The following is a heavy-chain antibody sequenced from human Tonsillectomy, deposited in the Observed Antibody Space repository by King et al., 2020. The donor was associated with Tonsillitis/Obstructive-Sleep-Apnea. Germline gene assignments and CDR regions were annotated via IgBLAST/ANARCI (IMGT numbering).Heavy chain of an antibody. D-gene: IGHD6-13*01. CDR1: GFSVSSNY. CDR3: SREYIAAAVLSYYAMDV. V-gene: IGHV3-53*01. CDR2: IYSGGSA. J-gene: IGHJ6*04. Sequence: VQLVESGGGLIQPGGSLRLSCAASGFSVSSNYMSWVRQAPGKGLEWVSVIYSGGSAYYGDYVKGRFTISSDNYKNTLSLQMNTLRAEDAAVYYCSREYIAAAVLSYYAMDVWRRGNAVTVS.